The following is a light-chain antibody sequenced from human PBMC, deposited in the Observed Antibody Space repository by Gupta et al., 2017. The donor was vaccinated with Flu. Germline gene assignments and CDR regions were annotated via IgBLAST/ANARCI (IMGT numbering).Light chain of an antibody. V-gene: IGKV2-30*01. CDR2: QVS. J-gene: IGKJ1*01. Sequence: DLVMTQSPLSLPVTLGQAASISCRSSQGLLYSDGNTSLHWFQQRPGQSPRRLIYQVSYRDSGVPDRLSGSGSGTDFTLKISRVEAEDVGIYFCMQGAHWPWAFGQGTTVEIK. CDR3: MQGAHWPWA. CDR1: QGLLYSDGNTS.